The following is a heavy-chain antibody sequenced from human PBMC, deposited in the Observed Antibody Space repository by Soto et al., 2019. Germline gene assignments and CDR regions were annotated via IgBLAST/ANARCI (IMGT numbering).Heavy chain of an antibody. CDR1: GGTFSSYT. Sequence: ASVKVSCKASGGTFSSYTISWVRQAPGQGLEWMGRIIPILGIANYADSVKGRFTISRDNSKNTLYLHMNSLRAEDTAVYYCAKLPQYDILTGYLNYFDYWGQGTLVTVSS. CDR3: AKLPQYDILTGYLNYFDY. J-gene: IGHJ4*02. V-gene: IGHV1-69*02. CDR2: IIPILGIA. D-gene: IGHD3-9*01.